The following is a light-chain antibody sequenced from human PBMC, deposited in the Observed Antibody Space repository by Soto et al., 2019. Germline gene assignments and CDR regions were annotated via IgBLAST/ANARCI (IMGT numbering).Light chain of an antibody. V-gene: IGLV2-8*01. J-gene: IGLJ2*01. Sequence: QSALTQPPSASGSPGQSVTISCTGTSRDVGGYNYVSWYQHHPGKAPELMIYEVTKRPSGVPDRFSGSKSGNTASLTVSGLQAEDEADYYCSSYAGSSNLLFGGGTKLTVL. CDR3: SSYAGSSNLL. CDR2: EVT. CDR1: SRDVGGYNY.